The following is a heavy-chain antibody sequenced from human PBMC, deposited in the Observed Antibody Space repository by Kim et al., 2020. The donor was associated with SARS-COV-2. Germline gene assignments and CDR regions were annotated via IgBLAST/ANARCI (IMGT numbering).Heavy chain of an antibody. Sequence: TYYADAGKGRFTISRDNSKNTLYLQMNSLRAEDTAVYYCAKVGVLLWFRVWGQGTLVTVSS. J-gene: IGHJ1*01. D-gene: IGHD3-10*01. CDR2: T. CDR3: AKVGVLLWFRV. V-gene: IGHV3-23*01.